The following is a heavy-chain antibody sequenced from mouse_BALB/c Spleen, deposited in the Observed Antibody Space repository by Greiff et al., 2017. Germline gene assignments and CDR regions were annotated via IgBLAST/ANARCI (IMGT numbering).Heavy chain of an antibody. CDR3: ARQGYGNYEEWFAD. Sequence: EVKVVESGGGLVQPGGSLKLSCAASGFTFSSYTMSWVRQTPEKRLEWVAYISNGGGSTYYPDTVKGRFTISRDNAKNTLYLQMSSLKSEDTAMYYCARQGYGNYEEWFADWGEGTLVTVSA. D-gene: IGHD2-1*01. V-gene: IGHV5-12-2*01. J-gene: IGHJ3*01. CDR1: GFTFSSYT. CDR2: ISNGGGST.